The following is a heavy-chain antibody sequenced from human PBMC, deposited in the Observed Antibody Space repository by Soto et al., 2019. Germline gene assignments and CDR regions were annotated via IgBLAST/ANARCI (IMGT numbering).Heavy chain of an antibody. CDR2: IIRKFPTG. CDR3: ARDGVRGGWYYFDL. D-gene: IGHD6-19*01. V-gene: IGHV1-69*06. Sequence: QVQLVQSGTEVKKPGSSVRVSCKVSGGSFSDYAITWVRQAPGQGLEWMGGIIRKFPTGEYEKKFPGTVKITADNSTSTVYLEVSSLRHEDTAVYYCARDGVRGGWYYFDLWGQGTQVSVSS. J-gene: IGHJ4*02. CDR1: GGSFSDYA.